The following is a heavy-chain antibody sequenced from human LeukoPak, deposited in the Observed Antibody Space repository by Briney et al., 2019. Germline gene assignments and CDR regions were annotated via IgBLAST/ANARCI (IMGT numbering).Heavy chain of an antibody. CDR2: IYYSGST. CDR1: GGSISSGDYY. V-gene: IGHV4-30-4*08. D-gene: IGHD2-2*01. J-gene: IGHJ5*02. CDR3: ARDRGYCSSTSCYSWFDP. Sequence: PSQTLSLTCTVSGGSISSGDYYWSWIRQPQGKGLEWIGYIYYSGSTYYNPSLKSRVTISVDTSKNQFSLKLSSVTAADTAVYYCARDRGYCSSTSCYSWFDPWGQGTLVTVSS.